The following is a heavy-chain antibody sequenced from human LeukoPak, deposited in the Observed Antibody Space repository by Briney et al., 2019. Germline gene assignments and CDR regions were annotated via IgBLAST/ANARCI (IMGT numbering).Heavy chain of an antibody. CDR1: GGSISSRDYY. J-gene: IGHJ6*02. D-gene: IGHD1-26*01. CDR3: ARYPVGRFYGMDV. V-gene: IGHV4-39*01. CDR2: ISYSGST. Sequence: SETLSLTCTVSGGSISSRDYYWGWIRQPPGKGLEWIGSISYSGSTYYNPSLQSRVTISVDTSKNQFSLKLSSVTAADTAVYYCARYPVGRFYGMDVWGQGTTVTVSS.